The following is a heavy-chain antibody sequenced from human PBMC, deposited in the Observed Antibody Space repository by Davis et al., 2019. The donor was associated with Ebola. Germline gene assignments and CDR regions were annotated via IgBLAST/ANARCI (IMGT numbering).Heavy chain of an antibody. CDR2: IYYSGST. J-gene: IGHJ6*02. CDR3: ARGPHSSGWYGLDV. Sequence: SETLSLTCTVSGGSISSSSYYWGWIRQPPGKGLEWIGSIYYSGSTYYNPSLKSRVTISVGTSKNQFSLKLSSVTAADTAVYYCARGPHSSGWYGLDVWGQGTTVTVSS. V-gene: IGHV4-39*07. CDR1: GGSISSSSYY. D-gene: IGHD6-19*01.